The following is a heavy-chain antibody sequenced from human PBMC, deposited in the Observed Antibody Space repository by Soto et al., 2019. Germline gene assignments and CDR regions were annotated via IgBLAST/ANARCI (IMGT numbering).Heavy chain of an antibody. D-gene: IGHD3-3*01. Sequence: GASVKVSCKASGYTFTSYGISWVRQAPGQGLEWMGWISAYNGNTNYAQKLQGRVTMTTDTSTSTANMELRSLRSDDTAVNYCAGTRIFGGGSVDVFDIGGQGKMVTFSS. CDR1: GYTFTSYG. CDR2: ISAYNGNT. CDR3: AGTRIFGGGSVDVFDI. J-gene: IGHJ3*02. V-gene: IGHV1-18*01.